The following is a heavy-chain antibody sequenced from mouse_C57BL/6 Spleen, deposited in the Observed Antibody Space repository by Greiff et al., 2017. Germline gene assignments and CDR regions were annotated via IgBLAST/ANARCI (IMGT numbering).Heavy chain of an antibody. CDR2: ISYDGSN. J-gene: IGHJ2*01. CDR3: ARAEDLGYYFDY. D-gene: IGHD3-3*01. V-gene: IGHV3-6*01. Sequence: VQLKESGPGLVKPSQSLSLTCSVTGYSITSGYYWNWIRQFPGNKLEWMGYISYDGSNNYNPSLKNRISITRDTSKNQFFLKLNSVTTEDTATYYCARAEDLGYYFDYWGQGTTLTVSS. CDR1: GYSITSGYY.